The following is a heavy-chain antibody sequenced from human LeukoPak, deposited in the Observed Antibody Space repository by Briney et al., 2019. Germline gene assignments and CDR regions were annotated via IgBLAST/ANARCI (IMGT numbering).Heavy chain of an antibody. D-gene: IGHD3-22*01. J-gene: IGHJ4*02. V-gene: IGHV2-5*02. Sequence: SGPTLVKPTQTLTLTCTFSGFSLSTSGVGVGWIRQPPGKALEWLALIYWDDDKRYSPSLKSRLTITKDTSKNQVVLTMTNMDPVDTATYYCAHTGIMIVVVPYYFDYWGQGTLVTVSS. CDR1: GFSLSTSGVG. CDR3: AHTGIMIVVVPYYFDY. CDR2: IYWDDDK.